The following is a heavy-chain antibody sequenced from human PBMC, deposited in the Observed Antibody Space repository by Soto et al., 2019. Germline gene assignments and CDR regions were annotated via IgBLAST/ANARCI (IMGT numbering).Heavy chain of an antibody. CDR1: GFTFSSNS. J-gene: IGHJ6*02. D-gene: IGHD3-16*01. CDR2: IGGRSSYI. CDR3: ACLRPTAPKYVIHX. Sequence: GGSLRLSVAASGFTFSSNSMNWVRQAPGKGLEGVSSIGGRSSYIYYADSVKVRFTISRDNAKNSLYLEMNSLRAEDTAVYYCACLRPTAPKYVIHXWGQVPMFTVS. V-gene: IGHV3-21*01.